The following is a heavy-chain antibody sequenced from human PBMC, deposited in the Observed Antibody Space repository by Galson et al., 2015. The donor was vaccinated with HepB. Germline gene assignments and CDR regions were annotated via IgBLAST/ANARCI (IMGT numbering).Heavy chain of an antibody. CDR2: INTNTGNP. J-gene: IGHJ5*02. D-gene: IGHD3-3*01. CDR1: GYTFTSYA. Sequence: SVKVSCKASGYTFTSYAMNWVRQAPGQGLEWMGWINTNTGNPTYAQGFTGRFVFSLDTSVSTAYLQISSLKAEDTAVYYCARDSRITIFGVVTFDVDPWGQGTLVTVSS. V-gene: IGHV7-4-1*02. CDR3: ARDSRITIFGVVTFDVDP.